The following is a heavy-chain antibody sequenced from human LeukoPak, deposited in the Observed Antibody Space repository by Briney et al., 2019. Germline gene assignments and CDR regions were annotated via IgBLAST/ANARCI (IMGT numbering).Heavy chain of an antibody. CDR1: GGSISSSSYY. Sequence: SETLSLTCTVSGGSISSSSYYWGWIRQPPGKGLEWIGSIYCSGSTYYNPSLKSRVTISVDTSKNQFSLKLSSVTAADTAVYYCAGHARIAAAGRGAFDYWGQGTLVTVSS. V-gene: IGHV4-39*01. CDR2: IYCSGST. J-gene: IGHJ4*02. D-gene: IGHD6-13*01. CDR3: AGHARIAAAGRGAFDY.